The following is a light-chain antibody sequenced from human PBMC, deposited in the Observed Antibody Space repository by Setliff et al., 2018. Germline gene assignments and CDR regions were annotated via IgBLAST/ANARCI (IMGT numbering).Light chain of an antibody. J-gene: IGKJ4*01. CDR2: KAV. Sequence: DIQMTQSPATLSASVGDTVTITCRASQSVTDSLAWYQQKPGEAPKLLISKAVSLRSGVPSRFSGSGSGTEFTLTISSLQPDDFAIYYCQQYTNFSPLTFGGGTKVDIK. CDR1: QSVTDS. CDR3: QQYTNFSPLT. V-gene: IGKV1-5*03.